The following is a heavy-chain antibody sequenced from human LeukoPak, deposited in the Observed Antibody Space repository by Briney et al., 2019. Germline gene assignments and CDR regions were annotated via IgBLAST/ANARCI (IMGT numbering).Heavy chain of an antibody. CDR3: ARFYSSGYYYGY. D-gene: IGHD3-22*01. CDR1: GYTFTSYG. J-gene: IGHJ4*02. CDR2: ISAYNGNT. Sequence: ASVKVSCKASGYTFTSYGIIWVRQAPGQGLEWMGWISAYNGNTNYAQKLQGRVTMTTDTSTSTAYMELRSLRSDDTAVYYCARFYSSGYYYGYWGQGTLVTVSS. V-gene: IGHV1-18*01.